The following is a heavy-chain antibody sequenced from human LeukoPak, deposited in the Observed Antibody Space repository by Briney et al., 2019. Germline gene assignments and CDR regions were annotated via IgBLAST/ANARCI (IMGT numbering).Heavy chain of an antibody. CDR3: ARYPSEYYDFWSGYYDDAFDI. V-gene: IGHV4-61*02. CDR2: IYTSGST. J-gene: IGHJ3*02. D-gene: IGHD3-3*01. CDR1: GGSISSGSYY. Sequence: SETLSLTCTVSGGSISSGSYYWSWIRQPAGKGLEWIGRIYTSGSTNYNPSLKSRVTISVDTSKNQFSLKLSSVTAADTAVYYCARYPSEYYDFWSGYYDDAFDIWGQGTMVTVSP.